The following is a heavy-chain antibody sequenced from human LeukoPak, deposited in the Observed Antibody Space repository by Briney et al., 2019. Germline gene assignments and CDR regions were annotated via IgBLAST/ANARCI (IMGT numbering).Heavy chain of an antibody. D-gene: IGHD4-17*01. V-gene: IGHV3-21*01. CDR3: ARDQYGDYGFDY. CDR2: ISSSSSYI. CDR1: GFTFSSYS. Sequence: SGGSLRLSCAASGFTFSSYSMNWVRQAPGKGLEWVSSISSSSSYIYYADSVKGRFTISRDNAKNSLYLQMNSLRAEDTAVYYCARDQYGDYGFDYWGQGTLVTVSS. J-gene: IGHJ4*02.